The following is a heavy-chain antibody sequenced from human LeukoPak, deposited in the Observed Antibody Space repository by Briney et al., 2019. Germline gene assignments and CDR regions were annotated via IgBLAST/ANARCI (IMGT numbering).Heavy chain of an antibody. D-gene: IGHD3-22*01. CDR1: GFTFSSYW. J-gene: IGHJ4*02. Sequence: GGSLRLSCAASGFTFSSYWMSWVRHAPGKGLEWVANIKQDGSEKYYVDSVKGRFTISRDNAKNSLYLQMNSLRAEDTAVYYCARDRGYYYDSSGYAFGYWGQGTLVTVSS. V-gene: IGHV3-7*01. CDR3: ARDRGYYYDSSGYAFGY. CDR2: IKQDGSEK.